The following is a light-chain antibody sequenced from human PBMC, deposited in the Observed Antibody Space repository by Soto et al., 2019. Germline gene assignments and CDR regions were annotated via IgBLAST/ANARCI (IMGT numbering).Light chain of an antibody. CDR2: DVS. CDR1: SSGVGGYNY. V-gene: IGLV2-11*01. CDR3: CSYAGSYV. Sequence: QSVLTQPRSVSGFPGRSVTISCTGTSSGVGGYNYVSWYQQHPGKAPKLMIYDVSKRPSGVPDRFSGSKSGNTASLTISGLQAEDEADYYCCSYAGSYVFGTGTKVTVL. J-gene: IGLJ1*01.